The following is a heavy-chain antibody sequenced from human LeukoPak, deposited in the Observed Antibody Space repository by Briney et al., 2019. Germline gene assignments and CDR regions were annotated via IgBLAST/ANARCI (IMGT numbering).Heavy chain of an antibody. D-gene: IGHD2/OR15-2a*01. V-gene: IGHV3-13*01. CDR3: ARALGHFYGMDV. CDR1: GFTLSNSD. Sequence: GGSLRLSCAASGFTLSNSDMHWVRQATGKGLEWVSAIGSVGDVYYSGSVKGPLAISRENAKNSLYLQMNSLRVGDTAVYYCARALGHFYGMDVWGQGTTVTVSS. CDR2: IGSVGDV. J-gene: IGHJ6*02.